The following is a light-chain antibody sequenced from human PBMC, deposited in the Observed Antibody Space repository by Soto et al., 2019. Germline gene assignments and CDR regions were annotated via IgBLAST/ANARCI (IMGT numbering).Light chain of an antibody. CDR1: SSNIGNNY. Sequence: QSVLTQPPSVSAAPGQKVTISCSGSSSNIGNNYVSWSQQLPGTAPKLLIYDNDKRPSGIPDRFSGSKSGTSATLGITGLQTGDEADYYCGAWDGSLNTQVFGGGTKLTVL. CDR3: GAWDGSLNTQV. V-gene: IGLV1-51*01. CDR2: DND. J-gene: IGLJ2*01.